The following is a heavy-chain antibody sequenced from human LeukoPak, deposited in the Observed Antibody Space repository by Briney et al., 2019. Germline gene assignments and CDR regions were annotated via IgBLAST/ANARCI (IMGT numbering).Heavy chain of an antibody. Sequence: SETPSLTCTVSGGSINSYYWSWIRQPPGKGLEWIGYVYYSGITDYNPSLKSRVTISVDTSKNQFSLKLSSVTAADTAVYYCARADWGFEGGDYWGQGTLVTVSS. CDR3: ARADWGFEGGDY. V-gene: IGHV4-59*01. J-gene: IGHJ4*02. D-gene: IGHD7-27*01. CDR2: VYYSGIT. CDR1: GGSINSYY.